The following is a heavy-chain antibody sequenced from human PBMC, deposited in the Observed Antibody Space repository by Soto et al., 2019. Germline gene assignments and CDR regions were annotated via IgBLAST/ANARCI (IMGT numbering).Heavy chain of an antibody. CDR1: GFTFSSYA. D-gene: IGHD2-2*01. J-gene: IGHJ6*02. Sequence: GGSLRLSCAASGFTFSSYAMHWVRQAPGKGLEWVAVISYDGSNKYYADSVKGRFTISRDNSKNRLYLQMNSLRAEDTAVYYCARDEGVVVPAAMPPDYYYYGMDVWGQGTTVTVSS. V-gene: IGHV3-30-3*01. CDR3: ARDEGVVVPAAMPPDYYYYGMDV. CDR2: ISYDGSNK.